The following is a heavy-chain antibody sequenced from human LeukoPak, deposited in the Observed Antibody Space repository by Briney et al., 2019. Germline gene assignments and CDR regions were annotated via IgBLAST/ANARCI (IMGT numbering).Heavy chain of an antibody. D-gene: IGHD6-19*01. J-gene: IGHJ6*04. CDR3: ARDLRSGWTHDMDV. Sequence: ASVKVSCKASGYTFTGYYMHWVRQAPGQGLEWMGWINPNSGGTNYAQKFQGWVTMTRDTSISTAYMELSRLRSDDTAVYYCARDLRSGWTHDMDVWGKGTTVTVSS. CDR1: GYTFTGYY. CDR2: INPNSGGT. V-gene: IGHV1-2*04.